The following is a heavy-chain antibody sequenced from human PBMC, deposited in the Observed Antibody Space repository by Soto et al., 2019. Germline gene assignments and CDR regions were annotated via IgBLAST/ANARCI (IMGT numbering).Heavy chain of an antibody. CDR3: ARDLEYCSSTGGFRDVFDI. V-gene: IGHV1-18*01. CDR2: ISAYNGNT. J-gene: IGHJ3*02. CDR1: GYTFTNYG. D-gene: IGHD2-2*01. Sequence: QVQLVQSGAEVKKPGASVKVSCKASGYTFTNYGITWVRQAPGQGLEWMGWISAYNGNTYYAQKFQGRVTMTTDTSTSTAYMELRSLRSDDTAVYYCARDLEYCSSTGGFRDVFDIWGQGTMVTVSS.